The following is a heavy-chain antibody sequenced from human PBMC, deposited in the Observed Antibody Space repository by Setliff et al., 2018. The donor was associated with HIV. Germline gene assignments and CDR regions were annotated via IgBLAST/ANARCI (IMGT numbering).Heavy chain of an antibody. V-gene: IGHV3-7*01. CDR3: ATDRGFCTLDY. Sequence: SLKISCAASGFTFNSYWMSWVRQPPGKGLEWVAHIGGDGREKFYLDSVEGRFTISRDNARNSLYLQMNDLRAEDTAVYYCATDRGFCTLDYWGQGTLVTVSS. D-gene: IGHD2-8*01. CDR2: IGGDGREK. CDR1: GFTFNSYW. J-gene: IGHJ4*02.